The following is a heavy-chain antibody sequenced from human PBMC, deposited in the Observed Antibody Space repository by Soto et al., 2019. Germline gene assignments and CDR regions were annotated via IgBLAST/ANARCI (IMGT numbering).Heavy chain of an antibody. CDR1: GGSISSYY. CDR3: AAYCSSTSCDADY. D-gene: IGHD2-2*01. J-gene: IGHJ4*02. Sequence: SETLSLTCTVSGGSISSYYWSWIRQPPGKGLEWIGYIYYSGSTNYNPSLKSRVTISVDTSKNQFSLKLSSVTAADTAVYYCAAYCSSTSCDADYWGQGTLVTVSS. CDR2: IYYSGST. V-gene: IGHV4-59*01.